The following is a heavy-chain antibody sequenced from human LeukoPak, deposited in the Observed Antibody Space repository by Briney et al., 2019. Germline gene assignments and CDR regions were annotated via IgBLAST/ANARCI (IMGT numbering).Heavy chain of an antibody. CDR1: GGSVSSSSYY. Sequence: SETLSLTCIVSGGSVSSSSYYWGWIRQPPGRGLEWIGSIYYSGSTYYNPSLKSRVTISVDTSKNQFSLKLSSVTAADTAVYYCARGGATAIGFCDYWGQGTLVTVSS. D-gene: IGHD1-26*01. V-gene: IGHV4-39*07. CDR3: ARGGATAIGFCDY. J-gene: IGHJ4*02. CDR2: IYYSGST.